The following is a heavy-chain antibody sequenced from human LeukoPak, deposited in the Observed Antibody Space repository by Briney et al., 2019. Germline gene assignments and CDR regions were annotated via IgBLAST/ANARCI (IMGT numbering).Heavy chain of an antibody. CDR1: GFTFSSYS. J-gene: IGHJ3*02. CDR3: ASRGFCSGASCYIVDAFDI. V-gene: IGHV3-21*04. CDR2: ISSSSSYI. D-gene: IGHD2-15*01. Sequence: SGGSLRLSCAASGFTFSSYSMNWVRQAPGKGLEWVSSISSSSSYIYYADSVKGRFTTSRDNAKNSLYLQMSSLRAEDTAVYYCASRGFCSGASCYIVDAFDIWGQGTMVTVSS.